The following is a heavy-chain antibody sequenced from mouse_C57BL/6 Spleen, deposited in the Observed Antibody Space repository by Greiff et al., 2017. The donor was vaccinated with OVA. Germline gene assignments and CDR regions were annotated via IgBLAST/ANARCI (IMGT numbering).Heavy chain of an antibody. CDR1: GYTFTSYW. D-gene: IGHD1-1*01. J-gene: IGHJ3*01. V-gene: IGHV1-64*01. CDR3: ARGKVLLRNPFAY. Sequence: QVQLQQPGAELVKPGASVKLSCKASGYTFTSYWMHWVKQRPGQGLEWIGMIHPNSGSTNYNEKFKSKATLTVEKSSSTAYMQLSSLTSEDSAVYYCARGKVLLRNPFAYWGQGTLVTVSA. CDR2: IHPNSGST.